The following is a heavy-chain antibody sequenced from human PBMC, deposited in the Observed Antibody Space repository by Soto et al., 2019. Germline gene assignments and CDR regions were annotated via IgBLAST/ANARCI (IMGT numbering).Heavy chain of an antibody. Sequence: SETLSLTCTVSGGSISSSSYYWGWIRQPPGKGLEWIGSIYYSGSTYYNPSLKSRVTISVDTSKNQFSLKLSSVTAADTAVYYCARRVTNCSSPDDFDYWGQGTLVTVSS. V-gene: IGHV4-39*01. CDR3: ARRVTNCSSPDDFDY. CDR1: GGSISSSSYY. J-gene: IGHJ4*02. CDR2: IYYSGST. D-gene: IGHD2-15*01.